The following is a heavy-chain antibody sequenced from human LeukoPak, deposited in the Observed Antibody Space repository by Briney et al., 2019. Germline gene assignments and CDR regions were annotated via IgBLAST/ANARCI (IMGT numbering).Heavy chain of an antibody. CDR1: GYTFTSYG. D-gene: IGHD2-21*02. CDR2: ISAYNGDT. V-gene: IGHV1-18*01. J-gene: IGHJ4*02. Sequence: VASVKVSCKASGYTFTSYGISWVRQAPGQGLEWMGWISAYNGDTNYAQKLQGRVTMTTDTSTSTAYMELRSLRSDDTAMYYCASSYCGGDCYSRFAELDYWGQGTLVTVSS. CDR3: ASSYCGGDCYSRFAELDY.